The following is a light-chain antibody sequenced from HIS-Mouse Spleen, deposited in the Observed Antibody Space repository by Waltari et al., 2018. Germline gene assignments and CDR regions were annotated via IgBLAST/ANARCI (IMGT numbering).Light chain of an antibody. CDR1: SSDGGGYNY. CDR3: SSYTSSSTLVV. CDR2: DVS. V-gene: IGLV2-14*03. J-gene: IGLJ2*01. Sequence: QSALTQPASVSGSPGQSITISCTGTSSDGGGYNYVSWYQQAPGKAPKRMISDVSNRPSGVSNRFSGSKSGNTASLTISGLQAEDEADYYCSSYTSSSTLVVFGGGTKLTVL.